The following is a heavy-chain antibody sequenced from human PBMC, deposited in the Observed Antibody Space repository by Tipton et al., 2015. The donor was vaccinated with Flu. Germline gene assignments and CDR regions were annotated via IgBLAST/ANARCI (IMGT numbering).Heavy chain of an antibody. CDR2: ISWNSGSI. V-gene: IGHV3-9*01. D-gene: IGHD3-3*01. CDR3: AKDTTLRSIDAFDI. Sequence: SLRLSCAASGFTFDDYAMHWVRQAPGKGLEWVSGISWNSGSIGYADSVKGRFTIPRDNAKNSLYLQMNSLRAEDTALYYCAKDTTLRSIDAFDIWGQGTMVTVSS. J-gene: IGHJ3*02. CDR1: GFTFDDYA.